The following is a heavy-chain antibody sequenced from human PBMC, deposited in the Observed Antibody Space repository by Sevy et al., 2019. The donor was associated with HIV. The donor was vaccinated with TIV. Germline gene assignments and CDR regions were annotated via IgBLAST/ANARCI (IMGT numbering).Heavy chain of an antibody. Sequence: GGSLRLSGTASGFTFSSFSMSWVRQAPGKGLEWVASINSRSTYIYHADPVKGRFTISRDNAKNSLYLQMNSLRAEDTAVYYCARDPSPGITAIQDYWGPGTLVTVSS. D-gene: IGHD2-21*02. CDR3: ARDPSPGITAIQDY. CDR1: GFTFSSFS. V-gene: IGHV3-21*01. CDR2: INSRSTYI. J-gene: IGHJ4*02.